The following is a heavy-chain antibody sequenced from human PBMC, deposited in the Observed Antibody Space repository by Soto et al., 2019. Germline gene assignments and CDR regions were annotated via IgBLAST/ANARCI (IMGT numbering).Heavy chain of an antibody. CDR1: GGSISSGDYY. CDR2: IYYSGST. D-gene: IGHD4-17*01. V-gene: IGHV4-30-4*01. CDR3: ARGSPPLYGDYPTGDY. Sequence: SETLSLTCTVSGGSISSGDYYWSWIRQPPGKGLEWIGYIYYSGSTYYNPSLKSRVTISVDTSKNQFSLKLSSVTAADTAVYYCARGSPPLYGDYPTGDYWGQGTLVTVSS. J-gene: IGHJ4*02.